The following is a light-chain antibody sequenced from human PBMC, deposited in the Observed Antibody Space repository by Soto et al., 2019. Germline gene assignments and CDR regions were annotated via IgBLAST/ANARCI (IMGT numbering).Light chain of an antibody. CDR3: QQYNSYSRT. Sequence: DIQMTQSPSTLSASVGDRVTITCRASQNINNWLAWYQQKPGKAPKLLIYKASSLESAVPSRFSGSGSGTEFTLTISSLQPDDFATYYCQQYNSYSRTFGQGTKVEIK. CDR2: KAS. CDR1: QNINNW. V-gene: IGKV1-5*03. J-gene: IGKJ1*01.